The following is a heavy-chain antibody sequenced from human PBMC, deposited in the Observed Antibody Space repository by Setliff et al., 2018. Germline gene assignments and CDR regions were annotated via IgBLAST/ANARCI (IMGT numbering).Heavy chain of an antibody. CDR3: ASLGLAAAREDYYYYGMDV. CDR1: GYTFTSYY. Sequence: ASVKVSCKASGYTFTSYYMHWVRQAPGQGLEWMGIINPSCGSTSYAQKFQGRVTMTRDTSTSTVYMELSSLRSEDTAVYYCASLGLAAAREDYYYYGMDVWGQGTTVTVSS. J-gene: IGHJ6*02. V-gene: IGHV1-46*01. CDR2: INPSCGST. D-gene: IGHD6-13*01.